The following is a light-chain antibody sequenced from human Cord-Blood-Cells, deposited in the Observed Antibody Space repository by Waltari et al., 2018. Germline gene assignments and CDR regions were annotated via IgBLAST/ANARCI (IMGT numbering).Light chain of an antibody. Sequence: DIQMTQSHSPLSASVGDRVTTTCRASQSISSYLNWYQQKPGKAPKLLIYAASSLQSGVPSRFSGSGSGTDFTLTISSLQPEDFATYYCQQSYSTPYTFGQGTKLEIK. CDR3: QQSYSTPYT. CDR1: QSISSY. CDR2: AAS. V-gene: IGKV1-39*01. J-gene: IGKJ2*01.